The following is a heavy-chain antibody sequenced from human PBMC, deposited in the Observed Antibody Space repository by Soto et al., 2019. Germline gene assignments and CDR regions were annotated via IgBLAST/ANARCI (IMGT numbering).Heavy chain of an antibody. D-gene: IGHD3-22*01. J-gene: IGHJ3*02. Sequence: GESLKISCKGSGYSFTSYWIGWVRQMPGKGLEWMGIIYPGDSDTRYSPSFQGQVTISADKSISTAYLQWSSLKASDTAMYYCARARVTGYSYVRDFDIWGQGTMVTVSS. CDR2: IYPGDSDT. CDR1: GYSFTSYW. CDR3: ARARVTGYSYVRDFDI. V-gene: IGHV5-51*01.